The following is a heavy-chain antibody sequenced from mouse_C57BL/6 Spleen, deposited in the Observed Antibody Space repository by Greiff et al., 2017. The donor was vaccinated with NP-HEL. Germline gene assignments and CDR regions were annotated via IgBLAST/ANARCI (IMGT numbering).Heavy chain of an antibody. Sequence: QVQLKQSGAELVRPGASVTLSCKASGYTFTDYEMHWVKQTPVHGLEWIGAIDPETGGTAYNQKFKGKAILTADKSSSTAYMELRSLTSEDSAVYYCTRGGYYVDWFAYWGQGTLVTVSA. CDR1: GYTFTDYE. J-gene: IGHJ3*01. D-gene: IGHD2-3*01. V-gene: IGHV1-15*01. CDR3: TRGGYYVDWFAY. CDR2: IDPETGGT.